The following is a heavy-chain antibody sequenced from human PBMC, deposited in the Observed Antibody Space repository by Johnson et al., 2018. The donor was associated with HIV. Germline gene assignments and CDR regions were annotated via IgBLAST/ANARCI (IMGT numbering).Heavy chain of an antibody. J-gene: IGHJ3*02. CDR3: AKGRSCAFDI. CDR2: ISYDGSNK. CDR1: GFTFSDYY. Sequence: VQLVESGGGLVQPGGSLRLSCAASGFTFSDYYMSWIRQAPGKGLEWVAVISYDGSNKYYADSVKGRFTISRDNSKNTLYLQMNSLRAEDTAVYYCAKGRSCAFDIWGQGTMVTVS. V-gene: IGHV3-30*18.